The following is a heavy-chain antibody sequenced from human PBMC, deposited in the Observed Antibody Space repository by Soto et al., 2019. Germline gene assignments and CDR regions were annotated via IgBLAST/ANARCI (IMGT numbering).Heavy chain of an antibody. CDR2: IYYSGST. CDR1: GGSVSSGSYY. CDR3: AREDYNESSD. V-gene: IGHV4-61*01. J-gene: IGHJ1*01. D-gene: IGHD3-22*01. Sequence: SETLSLTCTVSGGSVSSGSYYWSWIRQPPGKGLEWIGYIYYSGSTNYNPSLTSRVTISVDTSKNQFSLKLSSVTAADTAVYYCAREDYNESSDRAQRTLITVS.